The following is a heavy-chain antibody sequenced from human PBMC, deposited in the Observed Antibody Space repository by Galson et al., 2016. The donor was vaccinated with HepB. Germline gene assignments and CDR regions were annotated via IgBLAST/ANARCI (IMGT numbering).Heavy chain of an antibody. V-gene: IGHV3-9*01. CDR1: GFTFDDYA. CDR3: TKDQVDYYDNGGPGGMDV. CDR2: ISWNGASI. D-gene: IGHD3-22*01. Sequence: SLRLSCAASGFTFDDYAMHWVRQAPGKGLEWVSGISWNGASISYSDSVKGRFTISRDTAKNSLYLQMNSLRPEDTALYYCTKDQVDYYDNGGPGGMDVWGQGTLVIVSS. J-gene: IGHJ1*01.